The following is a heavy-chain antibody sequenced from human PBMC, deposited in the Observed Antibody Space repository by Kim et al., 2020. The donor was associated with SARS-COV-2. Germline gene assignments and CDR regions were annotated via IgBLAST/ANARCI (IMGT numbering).Heavy chain of an antibody. CDR2: SNK. Sequence: SNKYYADSGKGRFTISRDNSKNTLYLQMNSLRAEDTAVYYCARDSYGMDVWGQGTTVTVSS. CDR3: ARDSYGMDV. V-gene: IGHV3-30*01. J-gene: IGHJ6*02.